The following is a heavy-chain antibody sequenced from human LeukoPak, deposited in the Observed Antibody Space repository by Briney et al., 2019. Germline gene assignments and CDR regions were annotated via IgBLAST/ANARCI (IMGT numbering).Heavy chain of an antibody. Sequence: PGGSLRLSCAASGFTFSSYSMNWVRQAPGKGLEWIGRIYTSGSTNFNPSLKSRVTMSVDTSKNQFSLKLSSVTAADTAVYYCARDKPTLQEAFDFWGQGTLVTVSS. D-gene: IGHD2/OR15-2a*01. CDR3: ARDKPTLQEAFDF. J-gene: IGHJ4*02. CDR2: IYTSGST. CDR1: GFTFSSYS. V-gene: IGHV4-4*07.